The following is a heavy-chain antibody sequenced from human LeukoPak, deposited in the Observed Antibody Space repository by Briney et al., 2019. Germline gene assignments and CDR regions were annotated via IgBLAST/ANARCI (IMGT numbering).Heavy chain of an antibody. CDR1: GFTFSSYS. CDR3: ARDSYYYDSSGYYAPFNY. V-gene: IGHV3-21*01. J-gene: IGHJ4*02. D-gene: IGHD3-22*01. Sequence: GGSLRLSCAASGFTFSSYSMNWVRQAPGKGLEWVSSISSSSGYIYYADSVKGRFTVSRDNTKNSLYLQMNSLRAEDTAVYYCARDSYYYDSSGYYAPFNYWGQGTLVTVSS. CDR2: ISSSSGYI.